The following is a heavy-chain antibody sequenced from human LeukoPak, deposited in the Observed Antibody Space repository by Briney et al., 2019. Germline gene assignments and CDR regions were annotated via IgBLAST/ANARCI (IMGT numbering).Heavy chain of an antibody. CDR3: AREHGWRGFDY. Sequence: SETLSLTCTASGGSISSHYWSGVRQPPGKGLEWIGYIYYSGSTNYNPSLKSRVTISVDTSKNQFSLKLSSVTAADTAVYYCAREHGWRGFDYWGQGTLVTVSS. D-gene: IGHD6-19*01. V-gene: IGHV4-59*11. CDR1: GGSISSHY. CDR2: IYYSGST. J-gene: IGHJ4*02.